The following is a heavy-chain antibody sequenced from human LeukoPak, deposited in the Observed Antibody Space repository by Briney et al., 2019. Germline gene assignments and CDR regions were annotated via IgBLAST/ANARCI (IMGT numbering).Heavy chain of an antibody. J-gene: IGHJ2*01. CDR1: GGSISSYY. V-gene: IGHV4-59*08. CDR3: ARPVGYGDYVTWYFDL. D-gene: IGHD4-17*01. CDR2: IYYSGSS. Sequence: SETLSLTCTVSGGSISSYYWSWIRQPPGKGLEWIGYIYYSGSSNYNPSLKRRVTISVDTSKNQFPLKLSSVTAADTAVYYCARPVGYGDYVTWYFDLWARGPLVPVSS.